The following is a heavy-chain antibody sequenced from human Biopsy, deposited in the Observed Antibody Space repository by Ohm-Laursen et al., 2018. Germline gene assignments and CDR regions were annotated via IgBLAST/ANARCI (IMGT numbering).Heavy chain of an antibody. D-gene: IGHD3-10*01. CDR3: ATDGAGSYNEN. Sequence: GSLRLSCAASGFTFGDYYMSWIRQAPGKELEWLSYISGSGVTKMYADSVKGRFTVSRDNAKNSLYLEMNNLTVEDTAVYYCATDGAGSYNENWGQGTLVSVSS. CDR2: ISGSGVTK. J-gene: IGHJ4*02. CDR1: GFTFGDYY. V-gene: IGHV3-11*01.